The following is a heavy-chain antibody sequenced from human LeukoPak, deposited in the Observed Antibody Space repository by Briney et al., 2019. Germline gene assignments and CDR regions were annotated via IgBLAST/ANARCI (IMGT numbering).Heavy chain of an antibody. CDR1: TFTLSNYW. D-gene: IGHD3-10*01. CDR3: TRGARHGSGSYVIDS. J-gene: IGHJ4*02. V-gene: IGHV3-74*01. CDR2: VSSDGTAT. Sequence: GGSLRLSCAASTFTLSNYWIHWVRQAPGKGLMWVSRVSSDGTATNYADSVKGRFTISRDHAKNTVYLQMHSLRVEDMAVYYCTRGARHGSGSYVIDSWGQGTLVTVSS.